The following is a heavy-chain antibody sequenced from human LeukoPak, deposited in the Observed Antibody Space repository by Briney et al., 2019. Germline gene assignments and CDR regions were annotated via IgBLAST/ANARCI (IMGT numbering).Heavy chain of an antibody. Sequence: PSETLSLTCAISGGSIGRTGWWSWVRQAPGKGLEWVSVIYSGGSTYYADSVKGRFTISRDNSKNTLYLQMHSLRAEDTAVYYCAREFGYSSSWHGGNWFDPWGQGTLVTVSS. V-gene: IGHV3-66*01. CDR3: AREFGYSSSWHGGNWFDP. D-gene: IGHD6-13*01. J-gene: IGHJ5*02. CDR2: IYSGGST. CDR1: GGSIGRTGW.